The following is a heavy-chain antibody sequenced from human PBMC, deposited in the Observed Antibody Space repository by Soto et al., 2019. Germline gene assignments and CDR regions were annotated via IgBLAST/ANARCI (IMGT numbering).Heavy chain of an antibody. CDR2: INGYNGNT. Sequence: QVQLVQSGAEVKKPGASVKVSCKASGYTFTSYGISWVRQAPGQGLEWMGWINGYNGNTNHAQKLQGRVTMSTDTSTSTAYMELRSLGSDDSAVYYCARMGDVLYYYSGMDVWGQGTTVTVSS. V-gene: IGHV1-18*01. CDR3: ARMGDVLYYYSGMDV. CDR1: GYTFTSYG. J-gene: IGHJ6*02. D-gene: IGHD3-16*01.